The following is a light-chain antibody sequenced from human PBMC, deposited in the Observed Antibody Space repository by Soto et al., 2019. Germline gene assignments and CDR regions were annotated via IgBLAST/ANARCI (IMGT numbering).Light chain of an antibody. Sequence: EIQLTQSPSSLSSSVGETVTLTCRASQSISSHLNWYQQKPGNVPKLLIYAASYLQSGVPARFSGSGSETDFALTISSLQPEDFATYYCQQSDSTPYTFGQGTKLEIK. CDR3: QQSDSTPYT. J-gene: IGKJ2*01. V-gene: IGKV1-39*01. CDR2: AAS. CDR1: QSISSH.